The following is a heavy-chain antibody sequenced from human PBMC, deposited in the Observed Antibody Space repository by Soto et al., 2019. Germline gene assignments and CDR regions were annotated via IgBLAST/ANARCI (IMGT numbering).Heavy chain of an antibody. D-gene: IGHD3-10*01. V-gene: IGHV1-69*01. CDR3: ARAGAYGSGSYYSPLYGMDV. CDR1: GVTFSSYA. Sequence: QVQLVQSGAEVKKPGSSVKVSCKASGVTFSSYAISWVRQAPGQGLEWMGGIIPIFGTANYAQKFQGRVTITVDESTRTDYLELSRLRYEDTVVYYCARAGAYGSGSYYSPLYGMDVGGQGTTVTVSS. CDR2: IIPIFGTA. J-gene: IGHJ6*02.